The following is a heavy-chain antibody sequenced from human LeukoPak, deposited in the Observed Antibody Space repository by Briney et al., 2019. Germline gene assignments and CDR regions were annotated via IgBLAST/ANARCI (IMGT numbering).Heavy chain of an antibody. CDR3: ARDTYHILTGYYKCAFDI. V-gene: IGHV3-21*06. D-gene: IGHD3-9*01. CDR2: ISSSSSYI. J-gene: IGHJ3*02. CDR1: GFTFNSYT. Sequence: GGSLRLSCAASGFTFNSYTMNWVRQAPGKGLEWVSSISSSSSYIYYADSVKGRFTISRDNAKNSLYLQMNSLRAEDTAVYYCARDTYHILTGYYKCAFDICGPGKMVTVSS.